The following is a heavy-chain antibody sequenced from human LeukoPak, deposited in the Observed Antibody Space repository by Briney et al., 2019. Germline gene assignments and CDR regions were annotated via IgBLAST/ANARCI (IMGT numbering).Heavy chain of an antibody. V-gene: IGHV3-48*02. D-gene: IGHD5-18*01. CDR3: ARARGYDHGPQDYYFDY. CDR2: IRSSSSTM. CDR1: GFTFSSYG. Sequence: GGSLRLSCAASGFTFSSYGMSWVRQAPGKGLEWVSYIRSSSSTMYYADSVKGRFTISRDNAKSSLYLQMSSLRDEDTAVYYCARARGYDHGPQDYYFDYWGQGTLVTVSS. J-gene: IGHJ4*02.